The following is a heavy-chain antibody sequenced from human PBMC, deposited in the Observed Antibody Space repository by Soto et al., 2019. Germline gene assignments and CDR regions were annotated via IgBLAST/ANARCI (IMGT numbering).Heavy chain of an antibody. CDR1: GGSFTSNNW. Sequence: SETLSLTCAVSGGSFTSNNWWTWVRQPPGQGLEWIGGIYRTGSTNYNPSLKSRVTISLDKSENQFSLKVTSLTAADTAVYYGASRDPGTSVDYWGQGTLVTVAS. CDR2: IYRTGST. CDR3: ASRDPGTSVDY. D-gene: IGHD1-7*01. V-gene: IGHV4-4*02. J-gene: IGHJ4*02.